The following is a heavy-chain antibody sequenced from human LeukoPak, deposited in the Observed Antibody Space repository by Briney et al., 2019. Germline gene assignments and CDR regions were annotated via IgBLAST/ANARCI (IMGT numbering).Heavy chain of an antibody. CDR1: GYTFTGYY. J-gene: IGHJ6*02. CDR2: INPNSGGT. V-gene: IGHV1-2*02. D-gene: IGHD2-2*01. Sequence: PWASEKVSCKASGYTFTGYYMHWVRQAPGQGLEWMGWINPNSGGTNYAQKFQGRVTMTRDTSISTAYMELSRLRSDDTAVYYCARGIVVVPAAFYYYYGMDVWGQGTTVTVSS. CDR3: ARGIVVVPAAFYYYYGMDV.